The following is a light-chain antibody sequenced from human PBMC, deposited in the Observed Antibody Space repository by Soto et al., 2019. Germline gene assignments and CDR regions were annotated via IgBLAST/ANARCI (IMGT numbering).Light chain of an antibody. V-gene: IGKV3-20*01. J-gene: IGKJ4*01. CDR2: GAS. CDR1: QSVRSNY. CDR3: QQFGSSPLT. Sequence: EIVLTQSPGTLSLSPGERATLSCRASQSVRSNYLAWYQQKPGQAPRLLIYGASSRATGIPDRFSGSGSRTDFTLTISRLDHEDFAVYYCQQFGSSPLTFGGGNKVEIK.